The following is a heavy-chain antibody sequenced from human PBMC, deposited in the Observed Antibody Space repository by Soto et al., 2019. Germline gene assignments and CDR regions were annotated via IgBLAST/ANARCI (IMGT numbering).Heavy chain of an antibody. D-gene: IGHD4-4*01. CDR2: IYYSGSP. CDR1: GGSISSYY. CDR3: AGGRDDYTGWYFDL. V-gene: IGHV4-59*01. J-gene: IGHJ2*01. Sequence: PSETLSLTCTVSGGSISSYYWSWIRQPPGKGLEWIGYIYYSGSPNYSPSLESRGTISENTSKNQLSLKLSSVTAADTAIYYCAGGRDDYTGWYFDLWGRGTLVTVSS.